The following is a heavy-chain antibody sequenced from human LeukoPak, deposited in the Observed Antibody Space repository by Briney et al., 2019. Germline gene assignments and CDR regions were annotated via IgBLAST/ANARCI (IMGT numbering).Heavy chain of an antibody. Sequence: SETLSLTCTVSGGSISSYYWSWIRQPPRKGLEWIGYIYYSGSTNYNPSLKSRVTISVDTSKNQFSLKLSSVTAADTAVYYCARYHYDFWSGLTYYYYYYMDVWGKGTTVTVSS. CDR3: ARYHYDFWSGLTYYYYYYMDV. V-gene: IGHV4-59*01. CDR1: GGSISSYY. D-gene: IGHD3-3*01. J-gene: IGHJ6*03. CDR2: IYYSGST.